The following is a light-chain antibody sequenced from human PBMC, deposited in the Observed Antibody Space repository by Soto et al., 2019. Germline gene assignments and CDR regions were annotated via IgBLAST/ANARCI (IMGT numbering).Light chain of an antibody. V-gene: IGKV3-15*01. Sequence: MTQSPSSLSASVGDRVTITCRASQGISNYLAWYQQKPGQAPRLLIYGASTRATGLPARFSGSGSGTDFTLTISSLRSEDFAVYYCQQYNTWPPITFGQGTRLEIK. CDR1: QGISNY. CDR2: GAS. CDR3: QQYNTWPPIT. J-gene: IGKJ5*01.